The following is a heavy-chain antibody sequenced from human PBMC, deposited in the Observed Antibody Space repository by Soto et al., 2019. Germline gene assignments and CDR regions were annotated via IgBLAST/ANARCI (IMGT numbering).Heavy chain of an antibody. J-gene: IGHJ4*02. Sequence: GGSLRLSCAASGFTFSSYAMSCVRQAPGKGLEWVSVISGSGGSTYYADSVKGRFTISRDNSKNTLYLQMNSLRVGDTAIYYCAKGIQLWLIDYWGQGTLVTVSS. CDR1: GFTFSSYA. CDR2: ISGSGGST. CDR3: AKGIQLWLIDY. D-gene: IGHD5-18*01. V-gene: IGHV3-23*01.